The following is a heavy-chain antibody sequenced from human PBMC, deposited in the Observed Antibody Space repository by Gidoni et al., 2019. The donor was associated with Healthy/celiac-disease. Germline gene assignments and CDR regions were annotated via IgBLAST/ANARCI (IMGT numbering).Heavy chain of an antibody. CDR2: INHSGST. Sequence: QVQLQQWGAGLLKPSETLSLTRAVYGGSFSGYYWSWIRQPPGKGLEWIGDINHSGSTNYNPSLKSRVTISVDTSKNQFSLKLSSVTAADTAVYYCARGGGATILDWGQGTLVTVSS. J-gene: IGHJ4*02. CDR3: ARGGGATILD. D-gene: IGHD5-12*01. CDR1: GGSFSGYY. V-gene: IGHV4-34*01.